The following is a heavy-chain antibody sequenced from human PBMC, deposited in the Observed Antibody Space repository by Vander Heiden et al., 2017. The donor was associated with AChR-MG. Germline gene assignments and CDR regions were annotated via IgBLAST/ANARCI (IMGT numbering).Heavy chain of an antibody. Sequence: EVQLVESGGGLVQPGGSLRLSCAASGFTFSSYDMHWVRQATGKGLEWVSAIGTAGDTYYPGSVKGRFTISRENAKNSLYLQMNSLRAGDTAVYYCAREATDWYFDLWGRGTLVTVSP. J-gene: IGHJ2*01. CDR2: IGTAGDT. CDR3: AREATDWYFDL. D-gene: IGHD5-12*01. V-gene: IGHV3-13*01. CDR1: GFTFSSYD.